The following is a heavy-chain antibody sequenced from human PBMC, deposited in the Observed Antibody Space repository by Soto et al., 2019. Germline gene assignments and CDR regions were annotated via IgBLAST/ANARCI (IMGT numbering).Heavy chain of an antibody. V-gene: IGHV1-69*02. J-gene: IGHJ6*03. Sequence: QGQLVQSGAEVKKPGSSVKVSCKASGGTFSSYTISWVRQAPGQGLERMGRIIPILGIANYAQKFQGRVTIPADKSTRTAYMELSSLRSEDTAVYYCAGARPYGSGMNGYYMDVWGKGTTVTVSS. CDR3: AGARPYGSGMNGYYMDV. D-gene: IGHD3-10*01. CDR1: GGTFSSYT. CDR2: IIPILGIA.